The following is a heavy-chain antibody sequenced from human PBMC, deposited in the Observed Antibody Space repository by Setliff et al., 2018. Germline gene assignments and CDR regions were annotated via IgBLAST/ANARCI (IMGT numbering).Heavy chain of an antibody. V-gene: IGHV1-18*01. CDR2: ISAYNGNT. CDR3: ARDVGPPDKAIWFGAYMDV. D-gene: IGHD3-10*01. J-gene: IGHJ6*04. Sequence: ASVKVSCKASGYTFTSYGISWVRQAPGQGLEWMGWISAYNGNTNYEQKLQGRVTMTTDTSPSAAYMELRTLRSDETALYYCARDVGPPDKAIWFGAYMDVWGKGTTVTVPQ. CDR1: GYTFTSYG.